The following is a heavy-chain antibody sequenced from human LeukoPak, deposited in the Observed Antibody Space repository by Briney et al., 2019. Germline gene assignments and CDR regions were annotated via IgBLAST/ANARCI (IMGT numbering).Heavy chain of an antibody. J-gene: IGHJ4*02. CDR1: GYTFTGYY. D-gene: IGHD6-6*01. CDR2: INPNSGGT. Sequence: ASVKVSCKASGYTFTGYYMHWVRQAPGQGLEWMGWINPNSGGTNYAQKFQGRVTMTRDTSISTAYMELSRLRSDDTAVYYCARAGSGRSSTPHYYFDYWGQGTLVTVSS. CDR3: ARAGSGRSSTPHYYFDY. V-gene: IGHV1-2*02.